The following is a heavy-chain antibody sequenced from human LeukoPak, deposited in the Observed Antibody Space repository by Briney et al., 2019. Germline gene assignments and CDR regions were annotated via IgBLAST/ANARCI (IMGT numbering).Heavy chain of an antibody. CDR1: GYTFSDYY. CDR2: INTNTGGT. V-gene: IGHV1-2*02. Sequence: ASVKVSCKASGYTFSDYYLQWVRQAPGQGLEWMGWINTNTGGTVYAQKFQGRVTMTRDTSLTTSYMDLSRLTSDDTAVYYCARGGSFHEFDIWGQGTMVIVSS. J-gene: IGHJ3*02. D-gene: IGHD3-10*01. CDR3: ARGGSFHEFDI.